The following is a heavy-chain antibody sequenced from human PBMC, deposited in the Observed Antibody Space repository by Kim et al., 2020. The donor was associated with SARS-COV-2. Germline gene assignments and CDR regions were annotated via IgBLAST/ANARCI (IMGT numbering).Heavy chain of an antibody. CDR1: GGSISSSSYY. CDR3: AAETGDSSGYYYSWDSYWYFDL. Sequence: SETLSLTCTVSGGSISSSSYYWGWIRQPPGKGLEWIGSIYYSGSTYYNPSLKSRVTISVDTSKNQFSLKLSSVTAADTAVYYCAAETGDSSGYYYSWDSYWYFDLWGRGTLVTVSS. CDR2: IYYSGST. D-gene: IGHD3-22*01. V-gene: IGHV4-39*01. J-gene: IGHJ2*01.